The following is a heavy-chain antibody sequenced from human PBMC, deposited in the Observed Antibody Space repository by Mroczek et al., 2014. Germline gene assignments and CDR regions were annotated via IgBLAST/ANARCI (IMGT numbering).Heavy chain of an antibody. CDR1: GGSISSYY. Sequence: QVQLQQWGPGLVKPSETLSLTCTVSGGSISSYYWSWIRQPPGKGLEWIGYIYYSGSTNYNPSLKSRVTISVDTSKNQFSLKLSPVTAADTAVYYCARVTAIPYYYYGMDVWGQGTTVTVSS. CDR3: ARVTAIPYYYYGMDV. J-gene: IGHJ6*02. D-gene: IGHD2-21*02. CDR2: IYYSGST. V-gene: IGHV4-59*01.